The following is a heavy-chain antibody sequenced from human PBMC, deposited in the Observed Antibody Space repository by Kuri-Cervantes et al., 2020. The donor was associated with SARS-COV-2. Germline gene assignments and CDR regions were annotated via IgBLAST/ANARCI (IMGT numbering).Heavy chain of an antibody. Sequence: GESLKISCAASGFTFSSYEMNWVRQAPGKGLEWVSYISSSGSTIYYADSVKGRFTISRDNAKNSLYLQMNSLRPEDMAVYYCVRHKAAAGIVAPDWGQGTLVTVSS. J-gene: IGHJ4*02. V-gene: IGHV3-48*03. CDR2: ISSSGSTI. D-gene: IGHD6-13*01. CDR3: VRHKAAAGIVAPD. CDR1: GFTFSSYE.